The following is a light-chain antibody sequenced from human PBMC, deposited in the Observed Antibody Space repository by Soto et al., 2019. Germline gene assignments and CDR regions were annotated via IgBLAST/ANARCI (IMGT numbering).Light chain of an antibody. CDR3: CSYAGSSTLL. V-gene: IGLV2-23*02. J-gene: IGLJ3*02. Sequence: QSVLTQPASVSGSPGQSITVSCTGTSSDIGSYNLVSWYQHHPGKAPKLMMYAVSKRPSGVSSRFSGSKSGNAASLTISGLQAEDEADYFCCSYAGSSTLLFGGGTQLTVL. CDR2: AVS. CDR1: SSDIGSYNL.